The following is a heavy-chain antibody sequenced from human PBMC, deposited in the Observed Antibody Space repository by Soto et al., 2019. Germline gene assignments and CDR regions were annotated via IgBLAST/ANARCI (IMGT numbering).Heavy chain of an antibody. D-gene: IGHD3-3*01. Sequence: GGPLRLSPAAPCFTFSSYSMYPVRQAPGRGSERVSYVSSSSTIYYADSVKGRFTISRDNAKNSLYLQMNSLRAEDTAVYYCARDRPTFWSGYPDPYYMDVWGKVTTVTVSS. CDR2: VSSSSTI. J-gene: IGHJ6*03. V-gene: IGHV3-48*01. CDR3: ARDRPTFWSGYPDPYYMDV. CDR1: CFTFSSYS.